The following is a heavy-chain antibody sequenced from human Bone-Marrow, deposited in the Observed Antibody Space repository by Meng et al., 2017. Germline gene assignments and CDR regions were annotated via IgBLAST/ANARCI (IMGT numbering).Heavy chain of an antibody. CDR1: GGSISSYY. Sequence: GSLRLSCTVSGGSISSYYWGWIRQPPGKGLEWIGSIYYSGSTYYNPSLKSRVTISVDTSKNQFSLKLSSVTAADTAVYYCARDNLGYCSSTSCYSYFDYWGQGTLVTVSS. CDR2: IYYSGST. V-gene: IGHV4-39*07. CDR3: ARDNLGYCSSTSCYSYFDY. J-gene: IGHJ4*02. D-gene: IGHD2-2*01.